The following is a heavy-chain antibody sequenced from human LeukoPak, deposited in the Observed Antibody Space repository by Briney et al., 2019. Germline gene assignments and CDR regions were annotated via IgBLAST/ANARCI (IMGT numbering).Heavy chain of an antibody. D-gene: IGHD6-19*01. CDR2: ISYDGNNK. V-gene: IGHV3-30-3*01. CDR3: ARPVGAVAGIPRVRAFDI. Sequence: PGGSLRSSGAASGFTFSSYAMHWVRQAPGKGLEWVAVISYDGNNKYYADSVKGRFTTSRDNANAKNSLYLQMNSLRAEDTAVYYCARPVGAVAGIPRVRAFDIWGQGTMVTVSS. J-gene: IGHJ3*02. CDR1: GFTFSSYA.